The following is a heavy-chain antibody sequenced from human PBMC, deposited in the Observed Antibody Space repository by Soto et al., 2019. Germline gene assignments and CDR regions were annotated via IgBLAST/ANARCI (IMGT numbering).Heavy chain of an antibody. D-gene: IGHD1-7*01. CDR1: GYTFTSYG. CDR3: ARWNYLVGRHNRFDP. Sequence: ASVKVSCKASGYTFTSYGISWVRQAPGQGLEWMGWISAYNGNTNYAQKLQGRVTMTTDTSTSTAYMELRSLRSDDTAVYYCARWNYLVGRHNRFDPWGQGTLVTVSS. CDR2: ISAYNGNT. V-gene: IGHV1-18*01. J-gene: IGHJ5*02.